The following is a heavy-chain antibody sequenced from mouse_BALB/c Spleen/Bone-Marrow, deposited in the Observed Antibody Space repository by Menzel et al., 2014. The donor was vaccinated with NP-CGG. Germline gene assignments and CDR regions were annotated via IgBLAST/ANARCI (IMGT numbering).Heavy chain of an antibody. CDR1: GYTFTDNW. D-gene: IGHD2-4*01. CDR3: ARGGHDFSLDY. V-gene: IGHV1-69*01. Sequence: QVHVKQSGAELGMPGASVKMSCKASGYTFTDNWICWVKQRPGQGLEWIGAIDTSDSYTNYNQKFMGKASLTVDASSSTAYMQVSSLTSDDSAVYYCARGGHDFSLDYWGQGTSVTVSS. CDR2: IDTSDSYT. J-gene: IGHJ4*01.